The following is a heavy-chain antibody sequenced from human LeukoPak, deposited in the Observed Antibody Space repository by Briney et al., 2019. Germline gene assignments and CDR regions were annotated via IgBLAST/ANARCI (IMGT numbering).Heavy chain of an antibody. D-gene: IGHD3-10*01. V-gene: IGHV3-21*01. J-gene: IGHJ4*02. CDR1: VFTFRSDS. Sequence: PGRSLRPSCAPSVFTFRSDSMNWVRQAPGQGLEWFSAISSSISYIYYADSVKGRFTISRDNAKNSLYLQMNSLRAEDTAVYYCARDETLDTGLLWFGELSSPFDYWGQGTLVTVSS. CDR3: ARDETLDTGLLWFGELSSPFDY. CDR2: ISSSISYI.